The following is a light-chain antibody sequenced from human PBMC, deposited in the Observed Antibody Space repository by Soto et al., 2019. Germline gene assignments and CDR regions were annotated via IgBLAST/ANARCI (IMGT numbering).Light chain of an antibody. V-gene: IGLV2-8*01. J-gene: IGLJ3*02. Sequence: QSVLTQPPSASGSPGQSVTISCTGSSFDVGSYNFVSWYQQHPGKAPKLLIYEVSKSPSGVPDRFSASKSGNTASLTVSGLQAEDEADYYCSSYAGSDNWVFGGGTQLTVL. CDR3: SSYAGSDNWV. CDR1: SFDVGSYNF. CDR2: EVS.